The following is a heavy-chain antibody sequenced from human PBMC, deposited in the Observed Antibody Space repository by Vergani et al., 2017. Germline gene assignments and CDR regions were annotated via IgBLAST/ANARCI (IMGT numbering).Heavy chain of an antibody. V-gene: IGHV4-61*02. CDR3: ARDQHGYGMDV. Sequence: QVQLQESGPGLVKPSPPLSLTCTVSGGSISSGSYYWSWIRQPAGKGLEWIGRIYTSGSTNYNPSLKSRVTISVDPTKNQFSLKLSAVTAADTAVYYCARDQHGYGMDVWGQGTTVTVSS. J-gene: IGHJ6*02. CDR1: GGSISSGSYY. CDR2: IYTSGST.